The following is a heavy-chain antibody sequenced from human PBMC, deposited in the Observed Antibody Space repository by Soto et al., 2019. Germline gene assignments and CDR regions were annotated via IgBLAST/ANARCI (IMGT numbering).Heavy chain of an antibody. D-gene: IGHD3-9*01. CDR2: ISSSSSTI. CDR1: GFTFSSYS. Sequence: GGSLRLSCAASGFTFSSYSMNWVSQAPGKGLEWVSYISSSSSTIYYADSVKGRFTISRDNAKNSLYLQMNSLESEDTAVYYCSRDDSDWFVNWGRGTLVTVS. CDR3: SRDDSDWFVN. V-gene: IGHV3-48*01. J-gene: IGHJ4*02.